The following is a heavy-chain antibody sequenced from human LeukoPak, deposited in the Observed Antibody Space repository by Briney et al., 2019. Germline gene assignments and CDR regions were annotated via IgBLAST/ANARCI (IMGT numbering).Heavy chain of an antibody. V-gene: IGHV3-48*04. CDR2: ISSSSSTI. J-gene: IGHJ4*02. CDR3: ARKRIAIDY. Sequence: QPGGSLRLSCAASGFTFSSYSMNWVRQAPGKGLEWVSYISSSSSTIYYADSVKGRFTISRDNAKNSLYLQMNSLRAEDTAVYCCARKRIAIDYWGQGTLVTVSS. D-gene: IGHD6-13*01. CDR1: GFTFSSYS.